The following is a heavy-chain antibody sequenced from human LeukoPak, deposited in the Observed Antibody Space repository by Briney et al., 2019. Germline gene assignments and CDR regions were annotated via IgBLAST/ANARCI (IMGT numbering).Heavy chain of an antibody. CDR2: INPSGGST. CDR3: ARVDTAMASFDY. Sequence: ASVKVSCKASGYTFTTYYMHWVRQAPGQGLEWMGIINPSGGSTSYAQKFQGRVTMTRDTSTSTVYMELSSLRSEDTAVYYCARVDTAMASFDYWGQGTLVTVSS. V-gene: IGHV1-46*01. CDR1: GYTFTTYY. D-gene: IGHD5-18*01. J-gene: IGHJ4*02.